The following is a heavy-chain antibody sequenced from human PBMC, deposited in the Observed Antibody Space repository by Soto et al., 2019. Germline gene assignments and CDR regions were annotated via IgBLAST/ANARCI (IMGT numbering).Heavy chain of an antibody. V-gene: IGHV1-2*04. CDR1: GYTFTGYY. Sequence: EASVKVSCKASGYTFTGYYMHWVRQAPGQGLEWMGWINPNSGGTNYAQKFQGWVTMTRDTSISTAYMELSRLRSDDTAVYYCARASIAVAGYYFDYWGRGTLVTVSS. J-gene: IGHJ4*02. D-gene: IGHD6-19*01. CDR2: INPNSGGT. CDR3: ARASIAVAGYYFDY.